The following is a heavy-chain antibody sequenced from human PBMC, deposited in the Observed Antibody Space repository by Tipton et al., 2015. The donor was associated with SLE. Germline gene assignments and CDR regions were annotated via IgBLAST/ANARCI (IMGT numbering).Heavy chain of an antibody. D-gene: IGHD1-26*01. CDR2: INHSGST. CDR1: GGSFSGYY. CDR3: ARGTPSAFYYYTMDV. Sequence: TLSLTCAVYGGSFSGYYWNWIRQPPGKGLEWIGEINHSGSTNYNPSLKSRVDISVDTSKTHFSLNLTSVTAADTAVYYCARGTPSAFYYYTMDVWGQGTTVTVSS. V-gene: IGHV4-34*01. J-gene: IGHJ6*02.